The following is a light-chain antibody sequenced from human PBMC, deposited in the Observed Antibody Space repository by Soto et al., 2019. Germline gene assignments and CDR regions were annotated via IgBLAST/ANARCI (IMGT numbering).Light chain of an antibody. CDR3: QSYDFTLGAFAL. CDR2: GTS. V-gene: IGLV1-40*01. Sequence: QSALAQPPSVSETPGQRVTISYTWGASNIGANSDVHRYQRLPAATTKLLIYGTSNRPSAVADRLSWSKSGPSASLSITALQAENEAHYFYQSYDFTLGAFALFGEGT. CDR1: ASNIGANSD. J-gene: IGLJ3*02.